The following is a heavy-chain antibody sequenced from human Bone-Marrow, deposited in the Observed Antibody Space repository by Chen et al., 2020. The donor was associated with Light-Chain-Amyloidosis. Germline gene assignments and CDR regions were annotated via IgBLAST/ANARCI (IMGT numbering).Heavy chain of an antibody. D-gene: IGHD6-19*01. CDR1: GFTFSSYS. J-gene: IGHJ4*02. CDR3: ARYYSSGRAFDY. Sequence: EVQLVESGGGLVKPGGSLRLSCAASGFTFSSYSMNWVRQAPGKGLEWVSSISSSSSYIYYADSWKGRFTISRDNAKNSLYLQMNSLRAEDTAVYYCARYYSSGRAFDYWGQGTLVTVSS. CDR2: ISSSSSYI. V-gene: IGHV3-21*01.